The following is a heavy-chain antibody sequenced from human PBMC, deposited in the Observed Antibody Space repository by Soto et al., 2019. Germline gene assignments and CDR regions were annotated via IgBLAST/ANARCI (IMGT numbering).Heavy chain of an antibody. D-gene: IGHD6-19*01. J-gene: IGHJ4*02. Sequence: PSETLSLTCTVSGGSISSGGYSWSWIRQPPGKGLEWIGEINHSGSTNYNPSLKSRVTISVDTSKKQFSLKLSSVTAADTAVYYCARTLYTSGWHFDYWGQGTLVTVSS. CDR1: GGSISSGGYS. CDR2: INHSGST. CDR3: ARTLYTSGWHFDY. V-gene: IGHV4-30-2*03.